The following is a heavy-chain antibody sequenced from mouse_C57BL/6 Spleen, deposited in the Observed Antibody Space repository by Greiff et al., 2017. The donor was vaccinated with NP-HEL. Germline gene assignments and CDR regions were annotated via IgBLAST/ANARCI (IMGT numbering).Heavy chain of an antibody. Sequence: VKVVESGAELVKPGASVKISCKASGYAFSSYWMNWVKQRPGKGLEWIGQIYPGDGVTNYNGKFKGKATLTADKSSSTAYMQLSSLTSEDSAVYFCARERNYGNYEGAMDYWGQGTSVTVSS. CDR2: IYPGDGVT. J-gene: IGHJ4*01. CDR3: ARERNYGNYEGAMDY. V-gene: IGHV1-80*01. D-gene: IGHD2-1*01. CDR1: GYAFSSYW.